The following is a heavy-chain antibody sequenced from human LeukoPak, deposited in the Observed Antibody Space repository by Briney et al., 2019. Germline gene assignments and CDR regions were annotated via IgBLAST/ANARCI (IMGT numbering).Heavy chain of an antibody. V-gene: IGHV3-48*03. CDR3: ARVYHVNWYFDL. Sequence: PGGSLRLSCAASGFTFSSYEMNWVRQTPGKGLEWVSYISSSGSTIYYADSVKGRFTISRDNAKNSLYLQMNSLRAEDTAVYYCARVYHVNWYFDLWGRGNLVTLSS. J-gene: IGHJ2*01. D-gene: IGHD1-14*01. CDR1: GFTFSSYE. CDR2: ISSSGSTI.